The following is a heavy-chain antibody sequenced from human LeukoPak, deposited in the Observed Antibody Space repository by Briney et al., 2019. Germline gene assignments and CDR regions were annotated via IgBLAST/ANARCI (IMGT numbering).Heavy chain of an antibody. V-gene: IGHV3-23*01. CDR2: ISSSGGYT. J-gene: IGHJ4*02. D-gene: IGHD2-2*01. CDR3: ESSVSSRFTSPRRPYYFDS. Sequence: GGSLRLSCAASGFILSTYVMSWVRQAPGKGLEWVSTISSSGGYTYFADSVKGRFTISRDNSKNTLYLQMNSLRAEDTAVYYCESSVSSRFTSPRRPYYFDSWGQGTLVTVSS. CDR1: GFILSTYV.